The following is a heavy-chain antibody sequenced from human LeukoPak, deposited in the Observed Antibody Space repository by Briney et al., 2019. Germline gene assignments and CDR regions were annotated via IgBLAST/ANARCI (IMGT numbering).Heavy chain of an antibody. CDR2: IRYDGTNK. CDR3: ARDGGPDY. Sequence: GGSLRLSCAASGFTFSNYGMHWVRQAPGKGLEWVAFIRYDGTNKYYADSVKGRLTISRDNSKNTLYLQMNSLRAEDTAVYYCARDGGPDYWGQGTLVTVSS. D-gene: IGHD3-3*01. J-gene: IGHJ4*02. V-gene: IGHV3-30*02. CDR1: GFTFSNYG.